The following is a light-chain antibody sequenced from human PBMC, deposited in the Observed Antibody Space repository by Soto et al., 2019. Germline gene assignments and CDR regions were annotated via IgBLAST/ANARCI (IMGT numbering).Light chain of an antibody. CDR2: DAS. Sequence: EIVLTQSPATLSFSPGERATLSCRASQSVSSYLAWYKQKPGHAPRLLIYDASNRATGIPARFSGSGSGTDFTLPISSLEPEDFAVYYCKQRRNWPLTFGGGTKVEIK. CDR1: QSVSSY. CDR3: KQRRNWPLT. V-gene: IGKV3-11*01. J-gene: IGKJ4*01.